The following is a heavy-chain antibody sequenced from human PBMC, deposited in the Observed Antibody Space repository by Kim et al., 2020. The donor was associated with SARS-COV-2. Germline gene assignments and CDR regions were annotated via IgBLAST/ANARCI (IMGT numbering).Heavy chain of an antibody. J-gene: IGHJ6*02. CDR2: IYPGDSDT. CDR1: GYSFTRNW. Sequence: GESLKISCKGSGYSFTRNWIGWVRQMPGKGLEWMGIIYPGDSDTRYSPSFQGQVTISADKSNSTAYLQWSSLKASDTAMYYCARQTTVTTYYYYYYGMDVWGQGTTVTVSS. D-gene: IGHD4-17*01. CDR3: ARQTTVTTYYYYYYGMDV. V-gene: IGHV5-51*01.